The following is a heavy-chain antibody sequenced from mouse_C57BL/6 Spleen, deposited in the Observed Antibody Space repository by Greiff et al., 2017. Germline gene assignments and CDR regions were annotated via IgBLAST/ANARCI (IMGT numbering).Heavy chain of an antibody. J-gene: IGHJ4*01. V-gene: IGHV1-69*01. CDR2: IDPSDSYT. CDR3: ASGVVPNYYAMDY. CDR1: GYTFTSYW. Sequence: QVQLQQPGAELVMPGASVKLSCKASGYTFTSYWMHWVKQRPGQGLEWIGEIDPSDSYTNYNQKFKGQSTLTGDKASSTAYMQLSSLTSEDSAVYYCASGVVPNYYAMDYWGQGTSVTVSS. D-gene: IGHD1-1*01.